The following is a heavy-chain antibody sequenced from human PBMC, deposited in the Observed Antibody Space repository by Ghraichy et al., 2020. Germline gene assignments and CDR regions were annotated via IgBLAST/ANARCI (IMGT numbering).Heavy chain of an antibody. CDR3: AHRGNYDFWSGYFIRPPSAYEDRFDP. J-gene: IGHJ5*02. D-gene: IGHD3-3*01. V-gene: IGHV2-5*01. CDR1: GFSLSTSGVG. Sequence: SGPTLVKPTQTLTLTCTFSGFSLSTSGVGVGWIRQPPGKALEWLALIYWNDDKRYSPSLKSRLTITKDTSKNQVVLTMTNMDPVDTATYYCAHRGNYDFWSGYFIRPPSAYEDRFDPWGQGTLVTVSS. CDR2: IYWNDDK.